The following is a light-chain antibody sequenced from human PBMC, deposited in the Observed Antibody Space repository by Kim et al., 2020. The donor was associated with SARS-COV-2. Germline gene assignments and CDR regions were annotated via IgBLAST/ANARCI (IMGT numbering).Light chain of an antibody. CDR3: QQYGGSPPYS. V-gene: IGKV3-20*01. Sequence: PGERAPLACRASQRVSSSYLAWYQQKPGQAPRLLLYAISSRATGIPDRFSGSGSGTDFTLTISRLEPEDFAVYYCQQYGGSPPYSFGQGTKLEI. CDR2: AIS. CDR1: QRVSSSY. J-gene: IGKJ2*03.